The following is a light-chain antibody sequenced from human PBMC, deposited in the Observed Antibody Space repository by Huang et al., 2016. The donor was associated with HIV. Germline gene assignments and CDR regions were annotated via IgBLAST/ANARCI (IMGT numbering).Light chain of an antibody. CDR3: QQYKSYPFT. Sequence: DIQMIQSPSSLSASIGDRVTITCRASQGIRNLLAWIQQQPGKAPRSLIYAASSLRSVVPSNFSGSGSGTEFTLTINSLQPEDFATYYCQQYKSYPFTFGLGTRLEIK. CDR1: QGIRNL. V-gene: IGKV1-16*02. CDR2: AAS. J-gene: IGKJ5*01.